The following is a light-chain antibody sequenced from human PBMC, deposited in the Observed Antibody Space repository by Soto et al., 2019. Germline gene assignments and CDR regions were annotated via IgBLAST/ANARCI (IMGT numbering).Light chain of an antibody. CDR1: QSISNY. V-gene: IGKV1-39*01. CDR3: QQSYSTPFT. Sequence: DIQMTQSPSSLSASVGDSVNITCRASQSISNYLNWYQQKPGKAPKLLVYAASSLQSGVPSRFSGSGSGTDFTLTISSLQPEDFATYYCQQSYSTPFTFGPGTKVDIK. CDR2: AAS. J-gene: IGKJ3*01.